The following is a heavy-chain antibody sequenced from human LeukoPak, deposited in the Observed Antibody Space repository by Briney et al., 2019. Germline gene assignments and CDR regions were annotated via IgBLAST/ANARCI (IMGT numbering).Heavy chain of an antibody. CDR3: ARGGYDSHYYYYYGMDV. CDR1: GYTFTSYY. D-gene: IGHD5-12*01. CDR2: INPSGGST. V-gene: IGHV1-46*01. J-gene: IGHJ6*02. Sequence: GASVKVSCKASGYTFTSYYMHWVRQAPGQGLEWMGIINPSGGSTSYAQKFQGRVTMTRDTSTSTVYMELSSLRSEDTAVYYCARGGYDSHYYYYYGMDVWGQGTTVTVSS.